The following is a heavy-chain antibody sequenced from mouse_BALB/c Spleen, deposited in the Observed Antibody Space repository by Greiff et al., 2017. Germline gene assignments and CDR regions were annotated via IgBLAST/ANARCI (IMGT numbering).Heavy chain of an antibody. V-gene: IGHV1-4*01. CDR1: GYTFTSYT. CDR3: ARKDYYGSSYGYAMDY. Sequence: VQLQQSGAELARPGASVKMSCKASGYTFTSYTMHWVKQRPGQGLEWIGYINPSSGYTNYNQKFKDKATLTADKSSSTAYMQLSSLTSEDSAVYYCARKDYYGSSYGYAMDYWGQGTSVTVSS. D-gene: IGHD1-1*01. CDR2: INPSSGYT. J-gene: IGHJ4*01.